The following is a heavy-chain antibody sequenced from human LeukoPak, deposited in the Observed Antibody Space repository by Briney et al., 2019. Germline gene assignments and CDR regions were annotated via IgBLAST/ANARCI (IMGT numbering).Heavy chain of an antibody. CDR3: ARGSLVRSNRGTGANY. CDR1: GGSFSGYY. J-gene: IGHJ4*02. Sequence: SETLSLTCAVYGGSFSGYYWSWIRQPPGKGLEWIGEINHSGSTNYNPSLKSRVTISVDTSKNQFSLKLSSVTAADTAVYYCARGSLVRSNRGTGANYWGQGTLVTVSS. D-gene: IGHD4/OR15-4a*01. V-gene: IGHV4-34*01. CDR2: INHSGST.